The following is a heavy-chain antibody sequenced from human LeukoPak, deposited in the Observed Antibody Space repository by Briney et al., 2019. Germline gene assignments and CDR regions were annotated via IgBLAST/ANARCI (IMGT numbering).Heavy chain of an antibody. CDR3: ARRIRGVNDAFDI. Sequence: SSETLSLTCAVYGGSFSGYYWSWIRQPPGRELEWIGEINHSGTSNYNPSLKSRVTISVDTSKNHFSLKLSSVTAADTAVYYCARRIRGVNDAFDIWGQGTMVTVSS. CDR2: INHSGTS. V-gene: IGHV4-34*01. J-gene: IGHJ3*02. D-gene: IGHD3-10*01. CDR1: GGSFSGYY.